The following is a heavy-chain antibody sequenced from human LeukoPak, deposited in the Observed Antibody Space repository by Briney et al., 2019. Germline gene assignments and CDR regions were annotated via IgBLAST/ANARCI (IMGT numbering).Heavy chain of an antibody. CDR2: ISYDGSNK. CDR1: GFTFSSYA. J-gene: IGHJ4*02. Sequence: GGSLRLSCAASGFTFSSYAMHWVRQAPGEGLEWLAAISYDGSNKYYADSVKGRFTISRDNSKNTMYLQMNSLRAEDTAVYYCARGLDYWGQGTLVTVSS. V-gene: IGHV3-30*04. CDR3: ARGLDY.